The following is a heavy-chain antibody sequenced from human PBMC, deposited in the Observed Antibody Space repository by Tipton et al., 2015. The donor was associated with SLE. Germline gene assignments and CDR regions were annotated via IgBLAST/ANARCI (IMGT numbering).Heavy chain of an antibody. CDR1: GYTFTSYG. CDR2: IIPIFGTA. CDR3: ARDPVAAGTNGDY. J-gene: IGHJ4*02. D-gene: IGHD6-13*01. V-gene: IGHV1-69*06. Sequence: QLVQSGAEVKKPGASVKVSCKASGYTFTSYGISWVRQAPGQGLEWMGGIIPIFGTANYAQKFQGRVTITADKSTSTAYMELSSLRPEDTAVYYCARDPVAAGTNGDYWGQGTLVTVSS.